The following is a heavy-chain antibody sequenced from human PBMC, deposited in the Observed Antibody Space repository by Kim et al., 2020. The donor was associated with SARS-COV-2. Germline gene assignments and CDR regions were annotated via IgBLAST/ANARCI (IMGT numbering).Heavy chain of an antibody. CDR1: GFTFSGYW. J-gene: IGHJ6*02. D-gene: IGHD1-20*01. CDR3: VRGITMDG. CDR2: IEKNGSEN. Sequence: GGSLRLSCVGSGFTFSGYWMTWVRQVPGKGLAWVANIEKNGSENYYVDSVKGRFTISRDNAKNSLYLQMNSLRAEDTAAYYCVRGITMDGWGQGTTVIVS. V-gene: IGHV3-7*03.